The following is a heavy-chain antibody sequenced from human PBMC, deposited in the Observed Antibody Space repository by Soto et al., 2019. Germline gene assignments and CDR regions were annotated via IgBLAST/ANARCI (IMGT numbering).Heavy chain of an antibody. Sequence: PSETLSLTCAVNGGSLSGYYWSWIRQSPGKGLEWIGEINHRGSSDYNPSLKSRVTLSIDASMNHVTLELTSVTAADTAVYYCVRSDNRYSLYGVDVWGQGTAVTVSS. J-gene: IGHJ6*02. D-gene: IGHD1-1*01. V-gene: IGHV4-34*01. CDR1: GGSLSGYY. CDR2: INHRGSS. CDR3: VRSDNRYSLYGVDV.